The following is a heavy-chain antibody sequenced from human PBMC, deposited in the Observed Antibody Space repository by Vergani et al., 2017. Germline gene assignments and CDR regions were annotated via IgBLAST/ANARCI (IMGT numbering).Heavy chain of an antibody. CDR2: IRDDAGDT. CDR1: GFSFNTYG. V-gene: IGHV3-7*01. J-gene: IGHJ3*02. D-gene: IGHD6-13*01. Sequence: VQLVETGGGVVQPGGSLRLYCATSGFSFNTYGAHWVRQAPGKGLEWVASIRDDAGDTHYLDSVKGRFTISRDNAKNSLYLQMNSLTAEDTAVYYCARDYSPVGVDDAFDIWGQGTVVTVSS. CDR3: ARDYSPVGVDDAFDI.